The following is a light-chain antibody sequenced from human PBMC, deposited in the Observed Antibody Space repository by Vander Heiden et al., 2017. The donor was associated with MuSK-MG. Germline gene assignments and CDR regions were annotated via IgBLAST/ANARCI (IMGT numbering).Light chain of an antibody. CDR2: AAS. Sequence: DIQLTQSPSSLSASVGDRVTITCRASQNIMSYLNWYEQKPGKAPNLLIYAASSLQSGVPSRFSGSGSGTDFTLTISRLQPEDSATYFCQQSDSTRCTFGQGTKLEIK. CDR1: QNIMSY. J-gene: IGKJ2*02. CDR3: QQSDSTRCT. V-gene: IGKV1-39*01.